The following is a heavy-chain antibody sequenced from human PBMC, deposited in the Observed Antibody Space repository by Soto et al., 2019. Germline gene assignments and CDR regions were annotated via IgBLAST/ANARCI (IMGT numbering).Heavy chain of an antibody. D-gene: IGHD6-6*01. V-gene: IGHV3-7*01. CDR2: IKPDGSGK. CDR3: ARDVGVQELDY. J-gene: IGHJ4*02. Sequence: GGSLRLSCAASVFTFRSNWMSWFRQAPGRGLEWVANIKPDGSGKYYLDSVRGRFTISRDNAENSLFLQIDSLRVEDTAVYYCARDVGVQELDYWGQGTLVTVSS. CDR1: VFTFRSNW.